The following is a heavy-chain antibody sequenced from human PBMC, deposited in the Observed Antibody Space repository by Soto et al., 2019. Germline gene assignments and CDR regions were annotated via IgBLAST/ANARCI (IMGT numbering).Heavy chain of an antibody. J-gene: IGHJ6*02. D-gene: IGHD3-3*01. CDR2: IKEDGSEK. CDR3: ARDVFTIFGVVITTYHYYAMDV. V-gene: IGHV3-7*01. CDR1: GFTFSSYW. Sequence: EVQLVESGGGLVQPGGSLRLSCAASGFTFSSYWMSWVRQAPGKGLEWVANIKEDGSEKHYVDSVKGRFTISRDNAKNSLYLQMNSLRAEDTAVYYCARDVFTIFGVVITTYHYYAMDVWGQGTTVTVSS.